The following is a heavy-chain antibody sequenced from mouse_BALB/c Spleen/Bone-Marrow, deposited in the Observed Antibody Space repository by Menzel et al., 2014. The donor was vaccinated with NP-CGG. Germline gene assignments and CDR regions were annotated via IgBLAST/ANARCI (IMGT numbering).Heavy chain of an antibody. V-gene: IGHV14-3*02. D-gene: IGHD1-1*01. Sequence: EVKLMESGAELVKPGASVKLSCTASGFNIKDTYMHWVKQRPEQGLEWIGRIDPANGNTKYDPKFQGKATITADTSSNTAYLQLSSLTSEDTAVYYCAIMTTDWYFDVWGAGTTVTVSS. CDR3: AIMTTDWYFDV. CDR2: IDPANGNT. J-gene: IGHJ1*01. CDR1: GFNIKDTY.